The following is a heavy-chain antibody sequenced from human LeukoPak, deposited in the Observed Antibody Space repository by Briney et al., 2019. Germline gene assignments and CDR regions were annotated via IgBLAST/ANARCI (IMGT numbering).Heavy chain of an antibody. CDR2: IYSGGSA. D-gene: IGHD3-10*02. V-gene: IGHV3-53*01. Sequence: GGSLSLTCTASGFTVSSNYMSWVRQAPGKGLEWVSVIYSGGSAYYADSVKGRFTISRDNSKNTLSLQMNSLSAADTAVYYCAEFGVTMIGGVWGKGTTVTISS. J-gene: IGHJ6*04. CDR1: GFTVSSNY. CDR3: AEFGVTMIGGV.